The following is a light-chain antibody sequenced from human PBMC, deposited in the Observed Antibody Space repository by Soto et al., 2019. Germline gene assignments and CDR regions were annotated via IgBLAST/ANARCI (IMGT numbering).Light chain of an antibody. V-gene: IGLV2-14*01. CDR2: DVS. J-gene: IGLJ2*01. CDR3: SSYTSSSTLVV. CDR1: SSDVGGYNY. Sequence: QSVLTQPASVSGSPGQSITISCTGTSSDVGGYNYVSWYQQHPGKAPKLMIYDVSNRPSGVSNRLSGSKSGNTPSLTISGLQAEEEADYYCSSYTSSSTLVVFGGGTKLTVL.